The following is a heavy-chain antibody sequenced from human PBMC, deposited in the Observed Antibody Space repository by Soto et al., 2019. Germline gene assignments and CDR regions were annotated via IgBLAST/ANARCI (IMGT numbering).Heavy chain of an antibody. D-gene: IGHD3-10*01. CDR3: AREAFDGSFDY. J-gene: IGHJ4*02. CDR2: INAYNGNT. Sequence: QVQLVQSGAEVKKPGATVKVSCKASGYTFTSYGISWVRQAPGQGLERMGWINAYNGNTNYAQKLQGRVTMTTDTSTSTDYMELRSLRSDDTEVYYCAREAFDGSFDYWGQGTLVTVSS. V-gene: IGHV1-18*01. CDR1: GYTFTSYG.